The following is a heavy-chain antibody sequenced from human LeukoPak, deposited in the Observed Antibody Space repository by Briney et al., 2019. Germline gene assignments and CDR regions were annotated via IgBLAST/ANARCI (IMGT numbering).Heavy chain of an antibody. V-gene: IGHV3-74*01. D-gene: IGHD5-18*01. CDR3: ARGGGYSYGSVDY. CDR2: INSDGSST. J-gene: IGHJ4*02. Sequence: AGGSLRLSCAASGFTFSSYWMHWVRQAPGKGLVWVSRINSDGSSTSYADSVKGRFTISRDNAKNTLYLQMNSLRVEDTAVYYCARGGGYSYGSVDYWGQGTLVTASS. CDR1: GFTFSSYW.